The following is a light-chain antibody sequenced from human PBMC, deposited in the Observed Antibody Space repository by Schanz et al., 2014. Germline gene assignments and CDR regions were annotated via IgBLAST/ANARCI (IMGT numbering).Light chain of an antibody. CDR3: QQLNSPRT. Sequence: EIVMTQSPATLSVSPGERATLSCRASQSLSSSYLAWYQQKPGQAPRLLIYDASNRATGIPARFSGSGSGTDFTLTISSLQAEDFATYYCQQLNSPRTFGGGTKVEIK. J-gene: IGKJ4*01. V-gene: IGKV3D-15*01. CDR2: DAS. CDR1: QSLSSSY.